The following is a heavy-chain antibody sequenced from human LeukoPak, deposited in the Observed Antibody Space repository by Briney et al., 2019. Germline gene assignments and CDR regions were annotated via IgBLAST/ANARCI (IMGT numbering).Heavy chain of an antibody. D-gene: IGHD6-19*01. J-gene: IGHJ4*02. CDR3: ARAGGSSGWYAFGY. CDR1: GFTFSTFD. CDR2: IATAGDT. V-gene: IGHV3-13*01. Sequence: GGSLRLSCAASGFTFSTFDMHWVRQTPGKGLEWVSTIATAGDTYYPGSVKGRFTIARENAKNSLYLQMNSLRAEDTAVYYCARAGGSSGWYAFGYWGQGTLVTVSS.